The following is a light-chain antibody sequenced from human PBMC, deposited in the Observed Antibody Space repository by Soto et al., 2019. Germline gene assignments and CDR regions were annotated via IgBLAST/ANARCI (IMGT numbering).Light chain of an antibody. J-gene: IGKJ5*01. CDR2: GAS. V-gene: IGKV3-20*01. Sequence: EILLTQSPDTLSLSPGERATPSCRASQTVSSNYLAWCQQRPGQAPRLLIYGASTRAAGIPDRFSGSGSGTEFTLTITSLQPEDFATYYCQQLNSCPLTFGQGTRLEIK. CDR3: QQLNSCPLT. CDR1: QTVSSNY.